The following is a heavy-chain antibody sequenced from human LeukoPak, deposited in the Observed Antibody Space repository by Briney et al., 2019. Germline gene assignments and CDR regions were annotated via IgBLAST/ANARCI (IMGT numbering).Heavy chain of an antibody. CDR3: AKDKPPVIRGVPKFDY. CDR1: GCTFSSYA. J-gene: IGHJ4*02. D-gene: IGHD3-10*01. V-gene: IGHV3-23*01. Sequence: GGSLRLSCAASGCTFSSYAMSWVRQAPGQGLAWVSAISGNGSSTYYAGSVKGRFPISRDNSKNTLYLQMSSLRAEDTAIYYCAKDKPPVIRGVPKFDYWGQGALVTVSS. CDR2: ISGNGSST.